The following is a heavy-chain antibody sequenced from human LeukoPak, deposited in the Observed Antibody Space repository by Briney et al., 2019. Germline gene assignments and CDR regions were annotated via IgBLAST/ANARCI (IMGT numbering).Heavy chain of an antibody. J-gene: IGHJ4*02. V-gene: IGHV3-23*01. CDR3: AKEGTAAAIRPFDY. Sequence: GGSLRLSCAASEFTFSNYAMNWVRQAPGKGLEWVSSISGSGGSTYYADSVKGRFTISRDNSKNTLYLQMNSLRAEDTAVYYCAKEGTAAAIRPFDYWGQGTLVTVSS. CDR1: EFTFSNYA. CDR2: ISGSGGST. D-gene: IGHD6-13*01.